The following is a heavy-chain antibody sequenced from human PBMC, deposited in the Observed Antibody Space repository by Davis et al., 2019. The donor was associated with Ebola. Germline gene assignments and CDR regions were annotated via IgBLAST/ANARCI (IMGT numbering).Heavy chain of an antibody. CDR2: IIPILGIA. Sequence: SVKVSCKASGGTFSSYAISWVRQAPGQGLEWMGRIIPILGIANYAQKFQGRVTITADTSTSTAYMELRSLGSEDTAVYYCARGRGDYGEGNWFDPWGQGTLVTVSS. CDR3: ARGRGDYGEGNWFDP. D-gene: IGHD4-17*01. J-gene: IGHJ5*02. CDR1: GGTFSSYA. V-gene: IGHV1-69*04.